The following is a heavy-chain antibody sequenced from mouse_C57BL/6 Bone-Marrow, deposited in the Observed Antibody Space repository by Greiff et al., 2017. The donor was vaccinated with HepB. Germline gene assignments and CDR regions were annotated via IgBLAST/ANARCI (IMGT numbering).Heavy chain of an antibody. Sequence: EVKLQESGPGLVKPSQSLSLTCSVTGYSITSGYYWNWIRQFPGNKLEWMGYISYDGSNNYNPSLKNRISITRDTSKNQFFLKLNSVTTEDTATYYCARAWDGYYAYWGQGTLVTVSA. D-gene: IGHD2-3*01. CDR3: ARAWDGYYAY. CDR2: ISYDGSN. CDR1: GYSITSGYY. J-gene: IGHJ3*01. V-gene: IGHV3-6*01.